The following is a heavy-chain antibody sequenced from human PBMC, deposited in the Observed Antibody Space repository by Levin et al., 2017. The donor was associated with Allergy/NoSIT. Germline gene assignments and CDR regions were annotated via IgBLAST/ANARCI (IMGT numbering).Heavy chain of an antibody. CDR1: GFTFSSYA. CDR3: AKDAYSSGHGRYYGMDV. Sequence: GESLKISCAASGFTFSSYAMSWVRQAPGTGLEWVSAISGSGGSTYYADSVKGRFTISRDNSKNTLYLQMNRLRAEDTAVYYCAKDAYSSGHGRYYGMDVWGQGTTVTVSS. J-gene: IGHJ6*02. CDR2: ISGSGGST. D-gene: IGHD6-19*01. V-gene: IGHV3-23*01.